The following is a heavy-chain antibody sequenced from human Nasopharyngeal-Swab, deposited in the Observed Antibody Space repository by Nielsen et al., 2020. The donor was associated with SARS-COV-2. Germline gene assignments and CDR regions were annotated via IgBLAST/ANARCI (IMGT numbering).Heavy chain of an antibody. CDR3: ARGVRLTRITMVRGPIESVYGMDV. V-gene: IGHV4-34*01. D-gene: IGHD3-10*01. CDR1: GGSFSGYY. Sequence: GSLRLSCAVYGGSFSGYYWSWIRQPPGKGLEWIGEINHSGSTNYNPSLKSRVTISVDTSKNQFSLKLSSVTAADTAVYYCARGVRLTRITMVRGPIESVYGMDVWGQGTTVTASS. J-gene: IGHJ6*02. CDR2: INHSGST.